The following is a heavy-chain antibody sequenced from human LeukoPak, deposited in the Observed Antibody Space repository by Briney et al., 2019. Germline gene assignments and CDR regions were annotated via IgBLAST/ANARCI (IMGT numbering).Heavy chain of an antibody. CDR1: GGSISSYY. Sequence: PSETLSLTCTVSGGSISSYYWSWIRQPAGKGLEWIWRIYTSGSTNYNPSLKSRVTMSVDTSKNQFSLKLSSVTAADTAVYYCARSLGMESYYYYGMDVWGQGTTVTVSS. V-gene: IGHV4-4*07. CDR2: IYTSGST. J-gene: IGHJ6*02. D-gene: IGHD1-14*01. CDR3: ARSLGMESYYYYGMDV.